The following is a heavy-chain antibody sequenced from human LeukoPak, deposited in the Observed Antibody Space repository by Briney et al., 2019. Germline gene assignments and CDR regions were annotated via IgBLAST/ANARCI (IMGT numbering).Heavy chain of an antibody. CDR1: GGSFSGYY. CDR3: ARQYGSGSYGSYYYYYMDV. Sequence: PSETLSPTCAVYGGSFSGYYWSWIRQPPGKGLEWIGEINHSGSTNYNPSLKSRVTISVDTSKNQFSLKLSSVTAADTAVYYCARQYGSGSYGSYYYYYMDVWGKGTTVTVSS. D-gene: IGHD3-10*01. V-gene: IGHV4-34*01. J-gene: IGHJ6*03. CDR2: INHSGST.